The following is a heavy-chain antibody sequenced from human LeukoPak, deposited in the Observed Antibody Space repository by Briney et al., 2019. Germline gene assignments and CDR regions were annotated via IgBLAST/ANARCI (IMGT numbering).Heavy chain of an antibody. V-gene: IGHV4-59*01. J-gene: IGHJ6*03. CDR2: IYYSGST. Sequence: SETLSLTCTVSGGSISSYYWSWIRQPPGKGLEWIGYIYYSGSTNHNPSLKSRVTISVDTSKNQFSLKLSSVTAADTAVYYCARAPKGSGWPEKKWNYYYYYMDVWGKGTTVTVSS. CDR3: ARAPKGSGWPEKKWNYYYYYMDV. D-gene: IGHD6-19*01. CDR1: GGSISSYY.